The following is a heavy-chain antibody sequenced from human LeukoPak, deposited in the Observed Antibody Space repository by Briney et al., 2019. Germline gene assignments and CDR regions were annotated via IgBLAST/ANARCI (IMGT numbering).Heavy chain of an antibody. CDR2: INPNSGGT. CDR3: ARVVWLRSYFDY. J-gene: IGHJ4*02. V-gene: IGHV1-2*02. CDR1: GYTFTGYY. Sequence: ASVKVSCKASGYTFTGYYMHWVRQAPGQGLEWMGWINPNSGGTNYAQKFQGRVTMTRDTSISTAYMELSRLRPDDTAVYYCARVVWLRSYFDYWGQGTLVTVSS. D-gene: IGHD5-12*01.